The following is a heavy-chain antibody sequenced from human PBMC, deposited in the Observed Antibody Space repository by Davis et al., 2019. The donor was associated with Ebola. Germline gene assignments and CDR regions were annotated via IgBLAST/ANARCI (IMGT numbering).Heavy chain of an antibody. CDR1: GFTFSDYY. V-gene: IGHV3-11*01. CDR3: ASSVYDILTGYYGY. J-gene: IGHJ4*02. D-gene: IGHD3-9*01. Sequence: GGSLRLSCAASGFTFSDYYMSWIRQAPGKGLEWVSYISSSGSTIYYADSVKGRFTISRDNAKNSLYLQMNSLRAEDTAVYYCASSVYDILTGYYGYWGQGTLVTVSS. CDR2: ISSSGSTI.